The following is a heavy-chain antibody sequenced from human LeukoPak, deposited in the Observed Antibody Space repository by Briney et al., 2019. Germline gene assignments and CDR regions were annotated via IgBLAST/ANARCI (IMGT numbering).Heavy chain of an antibody. J-gene: IGHJ6*04. CDR3: ATTGSGSFYYYYGMDV. CDR1: GGSISSGGYS. CDR2: IYHSGST. V-gene: IGHV4-30-2*01. Sequence: SETLSLTCAVSGGSISSGGYSWSWIRQPPGKGLEWIGYIYHSGSTYYNPSLKSRVTISVDRSKNQFSLKRSSVTAADTAVYYCATTGSGSFYYYYGMDVWGKGTTVTVSS. D-gene: IGHD3-10*01.